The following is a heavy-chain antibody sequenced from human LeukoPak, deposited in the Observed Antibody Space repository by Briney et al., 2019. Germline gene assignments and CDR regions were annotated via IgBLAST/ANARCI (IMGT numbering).Heavy chain of an antibody. CDR1: GYSISSGNY. J-gene: IGHJ1*01. D-gene: IGHD4-17*01. CDR3: ARDYNRNDFYGDYRYLQH. CDR2: IYYSGST. Sequence: SETLSLTCTVSGYSISSGNYWGWIRQPPGKGLEWIGSIYYSGSTYYNPSLKSRVTISVDTSKNQFSLRLSSVTAADAAVYYCARDYNRNDFYGDYRYLQHWGQGTLVTVSS. V-gene: IGHV4-38-2*02.